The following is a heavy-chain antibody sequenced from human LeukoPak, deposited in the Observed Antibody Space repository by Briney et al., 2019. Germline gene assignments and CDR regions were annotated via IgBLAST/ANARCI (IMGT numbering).Heavy chain of an antibody. CDR2: VYYSGST. CDR3: ARDRASSSGSYYMDV. Sequence: SETLSLTCTVSGGSISSYYWSWIRQPPGKGLEWIGYVYYSGSTNYNPSLKSRVTISVDTSKNQFSLKLSSVTAADTAVYYCARDRASSSGSYYMDVWGKGTTVTISS. CDR1: GGSISSYY. J-gene: IGHJ6*03. V-gene: IGHV4-59*01. D-gene: IGHD1-26*01.